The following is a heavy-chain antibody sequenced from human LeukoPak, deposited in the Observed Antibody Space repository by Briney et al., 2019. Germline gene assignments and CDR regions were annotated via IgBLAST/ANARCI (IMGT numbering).Heavy chain of an antibody. D-gene: IGHD3-22*01. CDR1: GFTFSSYA. J-gene: IGHJ4*02. CDR2: ISGSGGST. Sequence: PGGSLRLSCAASGFTFSSYAMSWVRQAPGKGLEWVSAISGSGGSTYYADSVKGRFTISRDNSKNTLYLQMNSMRAEDTAVYYCAKDPYYYDSSGYRYFDYWGQGTLVTVSS. V-gene: IGHV3-23*01. CDR3: AKDPYYYDSSGYRYFDY.